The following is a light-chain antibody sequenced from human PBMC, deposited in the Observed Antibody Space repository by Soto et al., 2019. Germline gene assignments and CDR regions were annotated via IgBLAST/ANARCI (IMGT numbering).Light chain of an antibody. CDR1: QSLVYSDGNAY. J-gene: IGKJ1*01. Sequence: DVVMTQSPLSLPVTLGQPASISCRSSQSLVYSDGNAYLNWFQQRPCQSPRRLIYQASNRDSGVPARSRGSGSGCVFPLQISRVEADYVRLYYCMQANHSPPTFGRGARVQIK. V-gene: IGKV2-30*01. CDR2: QAS. CDR3: MQANHSPPT.